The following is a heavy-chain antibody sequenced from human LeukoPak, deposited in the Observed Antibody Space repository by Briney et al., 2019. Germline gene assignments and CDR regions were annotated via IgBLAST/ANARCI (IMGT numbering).Heavy chain of an antibody. CDR2: ISGSGGSR. D-gene: IGHD6-19*01. CDR1: GFTFSSFA. J-gene: IGHJ4*02. V-gene: IGHV3-23*01. Sequence: GGSLVLSCAASGFTFSSFAMSWVHQAPGKGLEWVSAISGSGGSRYYADSVQGRYSISRDNSKNTLYLQMNSLRAEDTAAYYCARMMYSSGWLAYFDYWGQGTLVSVSS. CDR3: ARMMYSSGWLAYFDY.